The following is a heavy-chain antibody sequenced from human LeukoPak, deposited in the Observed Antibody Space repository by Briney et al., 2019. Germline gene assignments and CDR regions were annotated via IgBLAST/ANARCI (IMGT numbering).Heavy chain of an antibody. CDR2: ISAYNGNT. Sequence: ASVKVSCKASGYTFTSYGISWVRQAPGQGLEWMGWISAYNGNTNYAQKLQGRVTMTTDTSTSTAYMELRSLRSDDTAVYHCARGRTAYCGGDCYPTYYYYYGMDVWGQGTTVTVSS. J-gene: IGHJ6*02. CDR3: ARGRTAYCGGDCYPTYYYYYGMDV. CDR1: GYTFTSYG. V-gene: IGHV1-18*01. D-gene: IGHD2-21*02.